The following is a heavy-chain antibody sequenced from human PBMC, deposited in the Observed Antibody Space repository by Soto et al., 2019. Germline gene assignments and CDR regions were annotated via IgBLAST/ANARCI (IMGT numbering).Heavy chain of an antibody. D-gene: IGHD4-17*01. CDR1: VGSISSCDYY. V-gene: IGHV4-30-4*01. CDR2: INYSGST. J-gene: IGHJ4*02. CDR3: ARSGDDYGSYVDY. Sequence: SETLSLTCTVSVGSISSCDYYWTWIRQPPGRGLEYIGYINYSGSTYYNPSLKSRFTISIDTSKNQFSLKLSSVTAADTAIYYCARSGDDYGSYVDYWGQGTLVTVSS.